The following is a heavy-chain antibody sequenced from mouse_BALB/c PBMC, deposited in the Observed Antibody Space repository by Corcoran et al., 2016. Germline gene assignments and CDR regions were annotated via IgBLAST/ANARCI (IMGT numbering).Heavy chain of an antibody. Sequence: QIQLVQSGPELKKPGETVRISCKASGYTFTTAGMQWVQKMPGKGLKWIGWINTHSGVPKYAEDFKGRFAFSLETSASTAYLQISNLKNEDTATYFCARQRVYEYDGFAYWGQGTLVTVSA. D-gene: IGHD2-4*01. CDR2: INTHSGVP. V-gene: IGHV9-4*02. CDR1: GYTFTTAG. J-gene: IGHJ3*01. CDR3: ARQRVYEYDGFAY.